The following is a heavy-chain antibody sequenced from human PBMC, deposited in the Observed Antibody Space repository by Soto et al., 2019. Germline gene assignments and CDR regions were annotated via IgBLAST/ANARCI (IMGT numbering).Heavy chain of an antibody. Sequence: GASVKVSCKASGYTFTNFGISWVRQAPGQGLEWMGWISAYNGNTNYAQKFQGRVTMTTDTSTSTAYMELRSLRSEDTAVYYCAADSSAYCGGDCPGVAFDIWGQGTMVT. D-gene: IGHD2-21*02. V-gene: IGHV1-18*01. CDR1: GYTFTNFG. CDR3: AADSSAYCGGDCPGVAFDI. CDR2: ISAYNGNT. J-gene: IGHJ3*02.